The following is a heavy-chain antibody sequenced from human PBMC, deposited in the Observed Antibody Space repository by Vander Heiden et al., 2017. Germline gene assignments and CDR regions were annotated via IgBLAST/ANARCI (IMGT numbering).Heavy chain of an antibody. V-gene: IGHV3-74*01. J-gene: IGHJ4*02. Sequence: EVQLVASGRGFVQPGGPLRLAWAASGVTSSTYGVQGARQAPGAGLVWVSGSNRDGSITSYADSVKGRSTISRDSAKNTLYLQMNSLRAEDTAVYYCARDAVRGPRDYWGQGTLVTVSS. CDR2: SNRDGSIT. CDR1: GVTSSTYG. D-gene: IGHD3-10*01. CDR3: ARDAVRGPRDY.